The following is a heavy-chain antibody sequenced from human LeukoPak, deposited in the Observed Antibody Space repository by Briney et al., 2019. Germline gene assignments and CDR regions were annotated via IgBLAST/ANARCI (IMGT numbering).Heavy chain of an antibody. Sequence: PGGSLRLSCAASGFTFSSYGMHWVRQAPGKGLEWVAVISYDGSNKYYADSVKGRFTISRDNSKNTLYLQMNSLRAEDTAVYYCAKEYYYDSSGFDAFDIWGQGTMVTVSS. CDR3: AKEYYYDSSGFDAFDI. CDR2: ISYDGSNK. J-gene: IGHJ3*02. V-gene: IGHV3-30*18. CDR1: GFTFSSYG. D-gene: IGHD3-22*01.